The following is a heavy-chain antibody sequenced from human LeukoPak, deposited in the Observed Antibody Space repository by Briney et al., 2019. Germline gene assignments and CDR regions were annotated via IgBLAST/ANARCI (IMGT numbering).Heavy chain of an antibody. J-gene: IGHJ4*02. V-gene: IGHV3-23*01. Sequence: QPGGSLRLSCAASGFTFSSYAMSWVRQAPGKGLEWVSAISGSGGSTYYADSVKGRFTISRDNSKNTLYLQMHSLTAEDTAVYYCGKGPLIEVAGTTWDYWGQGTLVTVSS. CDR3: GKGPLIEVAGTTWDY. D-gene: IGHD5-24*01. CDR2: ISGSGGST. CDR1: GFTFSSYA.